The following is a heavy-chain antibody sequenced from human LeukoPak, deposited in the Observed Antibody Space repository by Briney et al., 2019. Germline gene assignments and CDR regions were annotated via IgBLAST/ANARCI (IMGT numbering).Heavy chain of an antibody. CDR3: ARDQRSIAARRFDP. J-gene: IGHJ5*02. D-gene: IGHD6-6*01. CDR1: GGSISSGGYY. Sequence: TLSLTCTVSGGSISSGGYYWSWIRQHPGKGLEWIGYIYYSGSTYYNPSLKSRVTISVDTSKNQFSLKLSSVTAADTAVYYCARDQRSIAARRFDPWGQGTLVTVSS. V-gene: IGHV4-31*03. CDR2: IYYSGST.